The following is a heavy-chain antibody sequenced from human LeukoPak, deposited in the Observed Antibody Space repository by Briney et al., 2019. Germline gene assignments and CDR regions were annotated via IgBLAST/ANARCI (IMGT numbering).Heavy chain of an antibody. J-gene: IGHJ3*02. CDR3: ARPPTLDI. V-gene: IGHV4-59*08. D-gene: IGHD1-1*01. CDR1: GGSVTSYY. Sequence: SETLSLTCTVSGGSVTSYYWSWIRQPPGKGLEWLGYIYYTGSTNYTPSLKSRVTISVDASKNQFSLKLSSVTAADTAVYYCARPPTLDIWGQGTMVTVSS. CDR2: IYYTGST.